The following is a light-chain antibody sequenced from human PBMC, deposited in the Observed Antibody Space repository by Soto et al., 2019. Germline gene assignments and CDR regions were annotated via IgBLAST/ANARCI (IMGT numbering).Light chain of an antibody. J-gene: IGLJ1*01. CDR1: SSDVGAYNY. CDR2: DVN. V-gene: IGLV2-11*01. Sequence: QSALTQPRSVSGSPGQSVTISCTGSSSDVGAYNYVSWYQHNTGKAPKLLIYDVNKRPSGVPDRFSGSKSGNTASLTISGLQAEDEADYYCCSYAGSYTLYVFGTGTKVTVL. CDR3: CSYAGSYTLYV.